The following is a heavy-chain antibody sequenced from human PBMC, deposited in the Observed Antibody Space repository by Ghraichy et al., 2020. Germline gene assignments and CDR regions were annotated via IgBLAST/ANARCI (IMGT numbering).Heavy chain of an antibody. CDR3: ADPPNF. J-gene: IGHJ4*02. CDR2: IHNGIKT. Sequence: XGSLRLSCAASGFMFDKYDMSWVRQTPGRGLEWVSTIHNGIKTYYADSVEGRFTVSRDNSKNMLYLQMNSLRAEDTAVYYCADPPNFWGQGTLVTVSS. CDR1: GFMFDKYD. V-gene: IGHV3-23*05.